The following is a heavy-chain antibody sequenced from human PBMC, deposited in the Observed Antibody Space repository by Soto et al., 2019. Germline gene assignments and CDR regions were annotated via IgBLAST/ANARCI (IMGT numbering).Heavy chain of an antibody. Sequence: GGSLRVFRAAAGIMFCRYAMSWVRLAPGKGLEWVSVVGPSGASTFYADSVRGRFTISRDNSENTLYLQMNSLRAADTALYFCARSYYYDSAGYYRTFDYWGQGTLVPVCS. CDR1: GIMFCRYA. J-gene: IGHJ4*02. CDR3: ARSYYYDSAGYYRTFDY. V-gene: IGHV3-23*01. D-gene: IGHD3-22*01. CDR2: VGPSGAST.